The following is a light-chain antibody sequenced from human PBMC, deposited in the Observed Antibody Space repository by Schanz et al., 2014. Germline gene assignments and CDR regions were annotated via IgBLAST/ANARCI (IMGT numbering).Light chain of an antibody. J-gene: IGKJ1*01. CDR3: QQYYSTRT. CDR2: DAS. Sequence: EIVLTQSPATLSLSPGDRATLSCRASQSVSTYLAWYQQNPGQAPSLLIYDASYRSTGIPARFSGSGSGTDFTLTNSRLQAEDEEDYYCQQYYSTRTFGKGTKVEIK. V-gene: IGKV3-11*01. CDR1: QSVSTY.